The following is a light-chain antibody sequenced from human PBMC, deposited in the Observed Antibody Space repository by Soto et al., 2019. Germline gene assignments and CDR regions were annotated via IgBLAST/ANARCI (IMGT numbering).Light chain of an antibody. CDR2: EVS. Sequence: QSALTQPASVSGSPGQSITISCTGTSSGVGGYNFVSWYQQHPGKAPKLMIYEVSNRPSGVSYRFSGSKSSNTASLTISGLQAEDEADYYCSSYTSSVTLVFGGGTKLTVL. J-gene: IGLJ2*01. V-gene: IGLV2-14*01. CDR1: SSGVGGYNF. CDR3: SSYTSSVTLV.